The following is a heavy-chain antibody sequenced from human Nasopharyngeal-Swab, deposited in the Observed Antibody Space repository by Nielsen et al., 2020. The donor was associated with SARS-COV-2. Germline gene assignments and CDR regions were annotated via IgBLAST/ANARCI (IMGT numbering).Heavy chain of an antibody. V-gene: IGHV3-48*04. CDR1: GFTFSPYT. Sequence: GGSMRLSCATSGFTFSPYTMTWVRQAQGKGLQWISYITSGNSVQYADSVRGRFTISRDNAKNSLSLQMNSLTAEDTAVYYCARDRGGGYGDYWGQGTLVTVSS. D-gene: IGHD5-18*01. CDR2: ITSGNSV. J-gene: IGHJ4*02. CDR3: ARDRGGGYGDY.